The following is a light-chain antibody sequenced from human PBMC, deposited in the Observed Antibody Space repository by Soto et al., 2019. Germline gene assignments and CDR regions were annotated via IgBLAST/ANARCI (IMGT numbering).Light chain of an antibody. Sequence: DIQMTQSPSTLSASVGDRVTITCRASQSISSWLSWYQQKPGKAPKLLLYKAASLESGVPSRFSGSGSGTEFTLTISSLQPDDFATYYCHQYNSLYTFGQGTQLEIK. V-gene: IGKV1-5*03. CDR3: HQYNSLYT. CDR1: QSISSW. J-gene: IGKJ2*01. CDR2: KAA.